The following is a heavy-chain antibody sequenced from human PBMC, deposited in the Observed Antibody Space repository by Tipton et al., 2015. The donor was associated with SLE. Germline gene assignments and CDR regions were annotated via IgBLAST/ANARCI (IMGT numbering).Heavy chain of an antibody. D-gene: IGHD3-16*01. J-gene: IGHJ2*01. V-gene: IGHV4-61*09. CDR2: IYTSGST. CDR3: ARDGGTAPRGDFDL. Sequence: TLSLTCTVSGGSISSGSYYWSWIRQPAGKGLEWIGHIYTSGSTNYNPSLKSRVTISVDTSKNQFSLKLSSGTAADTAVYYCARDGGTAPRGDFDLWGRGTLGTVSS. CDR1: GGSISSGSYY.